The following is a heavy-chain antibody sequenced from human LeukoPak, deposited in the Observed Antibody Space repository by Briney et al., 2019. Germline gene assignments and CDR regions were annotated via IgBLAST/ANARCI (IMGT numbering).Heavy chain of an antibody. Sequence: APVKVSCKASGYTFTSHDINWVRQATGQGLEWMGWMNPNSGNTGYAQKFQGRVTMTRDTSISTAYMELSSLRSEDTAVYYCAREDIVVVPPARPLRPWGQGTLVTVSS. V-gene: IGHV1-8*01. CDR1: GYTFTSHD. D-gene: IGHD2-2*01. CDR2: MNPNSGNT. J-gene: IGHJ5*02. CDR3: AREDIVVVPPARPLRP.